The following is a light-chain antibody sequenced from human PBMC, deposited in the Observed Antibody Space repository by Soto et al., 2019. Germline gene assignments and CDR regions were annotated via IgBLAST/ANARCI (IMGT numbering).Light chain of an antibody. Sequence: EIVLTQSPATLSLSPGERATLSCRASPSVSTYLAWYQQKPGQAPRLLIYDASNRATGIPARFSGSGSGTDFTLTISSLEPEDFAVYYCQQRSNGFTFGPGTKVDIK. CDR1: PSVSTY. CDR3: QQRSNGFT. CDR2: DAS. V-gene: IGKV3-11*01. J-gene: IGKJ3*01.